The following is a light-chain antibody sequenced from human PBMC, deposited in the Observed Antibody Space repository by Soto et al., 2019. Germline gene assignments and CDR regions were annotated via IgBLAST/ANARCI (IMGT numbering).Light chain of an antibody. J-gene: IGKJ1*01. V-gene: IGKV1-39*01. Sequence: DIQMTQSPSSLSASVGDRVTITCRASQSISSYLNWYQQKPGKAPKVLIYAASRLQSGIPSRFSGSGSGTDFTLTISSLQPEDFATYYYQQSYSIPWTFGQGTKVEIK. CDR1: QSISSY. CDR2: AAS. CDR3: QQSYSIPWT.